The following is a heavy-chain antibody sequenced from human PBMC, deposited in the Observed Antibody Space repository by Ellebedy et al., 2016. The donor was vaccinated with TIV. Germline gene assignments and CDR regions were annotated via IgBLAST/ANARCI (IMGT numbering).Heavy chain of an antibody. CDR3: ARGPLSESSGYYYRFDN. D-gene: IGHD3-22*01. CDR1: GFSFSAYS. V-gene: IGHV3-21*01. Sequence: GESLKISXAGSGFSFSAYSLNWVRQAPGKGLEWVSSISGGTTGYIYYADSVRGRFSISRDNAKKSLFLQMNSLRVEDSAVYYCARGPLSESSGYYYRFDNWGEGTLVTVSS. J-gene: IGHJ4*02. CDR2: ISGGTTGYI.